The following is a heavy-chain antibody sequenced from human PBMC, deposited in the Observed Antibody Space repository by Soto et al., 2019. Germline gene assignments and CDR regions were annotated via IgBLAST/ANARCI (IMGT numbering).Heavy chain of an antibody. CDR2: IMPTVDSA. Sequence: QVQLVQSGAEVKTPGSSVKVSCKASGGTLSDYAISWVRQAPGQGLEWMGGIMPTVDSANYAQNFQGRLTISEDESTSTANLELSSLRSDDTAVYYCAVAAVREIMAQESSGMAVWGQGTTVIVSS. J-gene: IGHJ6*02. V-gene: IGHV1-69*01. CDR1: GGTLSDYA. CDR3: AVAAVREIMAQESSGMAV. D-gene: IGHD3-10*01.